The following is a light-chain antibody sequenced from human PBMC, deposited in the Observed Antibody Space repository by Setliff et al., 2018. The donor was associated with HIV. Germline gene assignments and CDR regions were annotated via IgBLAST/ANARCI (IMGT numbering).Light chain of an antibody. V-gene: IGLV8-61*01. CDR1: SGSVSTGHF. J-gene: IGLJ3*02. CDR2: STN. CDR3: VLYMGNGVSV. Sequence: HTVVTQEPSFSVSPGGTVTLTCGLRSGSVSTGHFPSWYQQTPGQTPRMLIYSTNTRSSGVPDRFSGSILGNRAALTITGAQADDECDYYCVLYMGNGVSVFGGGTKVTVL.